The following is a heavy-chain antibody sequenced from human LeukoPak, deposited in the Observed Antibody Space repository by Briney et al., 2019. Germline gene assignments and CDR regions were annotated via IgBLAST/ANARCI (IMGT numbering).Heavy chain of an antibody. V-gene: IGHV3-48*03. CDR1: GLTFSRYE. CDR3: ARDLRPGGY. Sequence: PGGSLRLSCAGSGLTFSRYEMNWVRQAPAQGLEWVSYISSSGSTIYYEDSVKGRFTISRDNAKNSLYLEMNRLRAEDKAVYCCARDLRPGGYWGQGTLVTVSS. CDR2: ISSSGSTI. D-gene: IGHD3-16*01. J-gene: IGHJ4*02.